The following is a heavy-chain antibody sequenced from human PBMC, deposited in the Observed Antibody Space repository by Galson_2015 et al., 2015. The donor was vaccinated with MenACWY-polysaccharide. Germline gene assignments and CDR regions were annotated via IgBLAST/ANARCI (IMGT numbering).Heavy chain of an antibody. Sequence: SLRLSLASSVFRSLSSWLPWVRQPPGKGLEWVADIKQDGSEEYYVDSVKGRFAISRDNARNSLYLQMNSLRAEDTAVCFCARDTGVSRTDDWSFDLWGRGSQVTVSS. V-gene: IGHV3-7*01. J-gene: IGHJ2*01. CDR1: VFRSLSSW. CDR2: IKQDGSEE. CDR3: ARDTGVSRTDDWSFDL. D-gene: IGHD1-7*01.